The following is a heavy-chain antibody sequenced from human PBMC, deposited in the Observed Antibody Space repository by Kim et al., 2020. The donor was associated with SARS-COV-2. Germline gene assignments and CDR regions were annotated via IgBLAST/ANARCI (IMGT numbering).Heavy chain of an antibody. CDR2: ISSNSSSI. Sequence: GGSLRLSCAASGFTFGDYAMHWVRQAPGKGLEWVSGISSNSSSIDYADSVKGRFTISRDNAKNSLYLQMNSLRAEDTALYYCARDRGAGPGYPPYFDCWGQGTPVTVSS. J-gene: IGHJ4*03. CDR3: ARDRGAGPGYPPYFDC. D-gene: IGHD6-13*01. V-gene: IGHV3-9*01. CDR1: GFTFGDYA.